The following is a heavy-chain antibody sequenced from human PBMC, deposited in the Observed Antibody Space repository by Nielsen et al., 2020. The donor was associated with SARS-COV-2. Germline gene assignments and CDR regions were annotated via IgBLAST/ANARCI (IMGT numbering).Heavy chain of an antibody. V-gene: IGHV3-23*01. J-gene: IGHJ4*02. CDR2: ISGSGGST. CDR3: AVDSSGWYGDY. Sequence: GESLKISCAVSGFTFSSYAMRWVRQAPGKGLEWVSSISGSGGSTYYADSVKGRFTISRDNSKNTLDLQMNSLRADDTAVYYCAVDSSGWYGDYWGQGTLVTVSP. D-gene: IGHD6-19*01. CDR1: GFTFSSYA.